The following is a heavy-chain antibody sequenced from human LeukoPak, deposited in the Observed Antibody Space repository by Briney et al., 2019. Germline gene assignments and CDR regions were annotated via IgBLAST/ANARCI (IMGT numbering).Heavy chain of an antibody. Sequence: VASVKVSCKASGYTFTGYYMHWVRQAPGQGLEWMGWINPNSGGTNHAQKFQGRVTMTRDTSISTAYMELSRLRSDDTAVYYCARDNARWLQLHFDYWGQGTLVTVSS. D-gene: IGHD5-24*01. V-gene: IGHV1-2*02. J-gene: IGHJ4*02. CDR2: INPNSGGT. CDR3: ARDNARWLQLHFDY. CDR1: GYTFTGYY.